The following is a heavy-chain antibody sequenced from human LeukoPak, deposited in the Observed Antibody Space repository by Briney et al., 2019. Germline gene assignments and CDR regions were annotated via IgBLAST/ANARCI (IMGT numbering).Heavy chain of an antibody. CDR2: INPNTGGT. CDR1: GYTFTGYY. Sequence: VASVKVSCKASGYTFTGYYMHWVRQAPGHGLEWMGWINPNTGGTNYAQKFQGRVTMTRDTTISTAYMRLSRLTSDDTAVYFCASYPRYSSSPPFDYWGQGTLVTVSS. J-gene: IGHJ4*02. CDR3: ASYPRYSSSPPFDY. D-gene: IGHD6-19*01. V-gene: IGHV1-2*02.